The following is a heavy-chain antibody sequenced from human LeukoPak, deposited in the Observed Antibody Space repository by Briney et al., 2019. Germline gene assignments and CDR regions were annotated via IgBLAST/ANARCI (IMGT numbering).Heavy chain of an antibody. CDR1: GYTFTSYG. V-gene: IGHV1-69*04. CDR2: IIPILGIA. Sequence: ASVKVSCKASGYTFTSYGISWVRQAPGQGLEWMGRIIPILGIANYAQKFQGRVTITADKSTSTAYMELSSLRSEDTAVYYCARGTTTVTNNWFDPWGQGTLVTVSS. J-gene: IGHJ5*02. D-gene: IGHD4-17*01. CDR3: ARGTTTVTNNWFDP.